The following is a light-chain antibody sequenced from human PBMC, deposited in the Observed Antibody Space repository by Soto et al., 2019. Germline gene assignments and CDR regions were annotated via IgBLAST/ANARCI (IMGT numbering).Light chain of an antibody. CDR3: QQTYGTPPT. J-gene: IGKJ1*01. V-gene: IGKV1-39*01. CDR1: ENIRDF. Sequence: DIQMTQSPSSLSTSVGDRVTITCRASENIRDFVNWYQQKPGKAPNLLIYGASTLQGGVPSRFSGSGSATDFTLTISSLQHEDFATSYCQQTYGTPPTFGQGTKVEIK. CDR2: GAS.